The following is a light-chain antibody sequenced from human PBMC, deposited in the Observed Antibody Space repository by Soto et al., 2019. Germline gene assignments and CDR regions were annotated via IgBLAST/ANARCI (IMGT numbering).Light chain of an antibody. CDR3: SSYTSSSPPV. J-gene: IGLJ2*01. CDR2: DVS. V-gene: IGLV2-14*01. CDR1: SSDVGGYNY. Sequence: QSALTQPASVSGSPGQSITISCTGTSSDVGGYNYVSWYQQHPGKAPKLMIYDVSNRPSGVSNRFSGSKSGNTASLTISGLQAEDEADYYCSSYTSSSPPVFGRGTKLTVL.